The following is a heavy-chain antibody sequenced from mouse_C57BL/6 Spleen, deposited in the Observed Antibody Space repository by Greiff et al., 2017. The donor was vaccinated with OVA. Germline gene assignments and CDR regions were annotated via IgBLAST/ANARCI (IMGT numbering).Heavy chain of an antibody. CDR1: GYTFTSYW. D-gene: IGHD2-4*01. CDR2: IYPSDSET. V-gene: IGHV1-61*01. CDR3: ARVYDYDDLDY. Sequence: QVQLQQPGAELVRPGSSVKLSCKASGYTFTSYWMDWVKQRPGQGLEWIGNIYPSDSETHYNHKFKDKATLTVDKSSSTAYMQLSSLTSEDSAVYYCARVYDYDDLDYWGQGTTLTVSS. J-gene: IGHJ2*01.